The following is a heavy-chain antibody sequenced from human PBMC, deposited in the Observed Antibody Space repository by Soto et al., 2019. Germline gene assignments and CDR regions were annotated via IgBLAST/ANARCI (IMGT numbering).Heavy chain of an antibody. Sequence: KQSQTLSLTCAISGDSVSSNSAAWNWIRQSPSRGLEWLGRTYYRSKWYNDYAVSVKSRITINPDTSKNQFSLQLNSVTPEDTAVYYCARDFPNDFWSGYYRAFDIWGQGTMVTVSS. CDR1: GDSVSSNSAA. J-gene: IGHJ3*02. CDR3: ARDFPNDFWSGYYRAFDI. D-gene: IGHD3-3*01. CDR2: TYYRSKWYN. V-gene: IGHV6-1*01.